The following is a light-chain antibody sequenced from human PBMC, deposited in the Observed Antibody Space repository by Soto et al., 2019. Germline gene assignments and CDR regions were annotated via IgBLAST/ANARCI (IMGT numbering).Light chain of an antibody. CDR3: QHCDSYSWT. CDR1: QSITIW. CDR2: DAS. J-gene: IGKJ1*01. Sequence: DIQMTQSPSTLSASVGDRVTITCRASQSITIWLAWYQQKPGKAPKLLIFDASSLESGVPSRFSGSGSGTEFTLTISSLQPDDFATYYCQHCDSYSWTFGQGTKVEIK. V-gene: IGKV1-5*01.